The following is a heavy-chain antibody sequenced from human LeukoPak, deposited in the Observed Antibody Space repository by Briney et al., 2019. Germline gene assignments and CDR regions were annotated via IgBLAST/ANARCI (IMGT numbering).Heavy chain of an antibody. CDR2: IYPGDSDT. CDR1: GYSFTSYW. J-gene: IGHJ6*02. D-gene: IGHD2-2*01. Sequence: GESLKISCTGSGYSFTSYWIGWVRQMPGKGLERMGIIYPGDSDTRYSPSFQGQVTISADKSVSTAYLQWSSLKASDTAIYYCARGCSSTSCYGGGGYYYYYGMDVWGQGTTVTVSS. CDR3: ARGCSSTSCYGGGGYYYYYGMDV. V-gene: IGHV5-51*01.